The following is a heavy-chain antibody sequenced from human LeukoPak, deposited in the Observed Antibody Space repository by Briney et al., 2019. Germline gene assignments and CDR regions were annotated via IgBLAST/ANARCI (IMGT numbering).Heavy chain of an antibody. Sequence: SETLSLTCTVSGGSISSSSYYWGWIRQPPGKGLEWIGSIYYSGSTYYNPSLKSRVTISVDTSKNQFSLKLSSVTAADTAVYYCARRRSGRNWFDPWGQGTLVTVSS. V-gene: IGHV4-39*01. CDR1: GGSISSSSYY. D-gene: IGHD3-3*01. J-gene: IGHJ5*02. CDR3: ARRRSGRNWFDP. CDR2: IYYSGST.